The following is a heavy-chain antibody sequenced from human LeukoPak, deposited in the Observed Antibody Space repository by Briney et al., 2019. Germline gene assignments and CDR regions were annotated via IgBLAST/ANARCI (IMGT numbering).Heavy chain of an antibody. CDR1: GYTFTSYG. CDR2: ISAFNANT. D-gene: IGHD2-15*01. Sequence: ASVKVSCKASGYTFTSYGISWVRQAPGQGLEWMGWISAFNANTNYAQKFQGRVTMTTDTSTSTVYKDLRNLRSDDTAVYYCARDLDIVVVAAALRHYGLDVWGQGTTVTVSS. V-gene: IGHV1-18*01. J-gene: IGHJ6*02. CDR3: ARDLDIVVVAAALRHYGLDV.